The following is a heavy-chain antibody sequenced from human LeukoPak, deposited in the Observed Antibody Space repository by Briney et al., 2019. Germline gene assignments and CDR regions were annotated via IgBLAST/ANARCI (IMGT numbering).Heavy chain of an antibody. V-gene: IGHV4-4*07. D-gene: IGHD1-1*01. J-gene: IGHJ4*02. CDR1: GGSISSYY. CDR3: ARDNDQLGLDPFDY. Sequence: SETLSLTCTVSGGSISSYYWSWIRQPAGKGLEWIGRIYASGSTRYNPSLKSRVTMSVDTSKNQFSLKLTSVTAADTAVYFCARDNDQLGLDPFDYWGQGTLVTVSS. CDR2: IYASGST.